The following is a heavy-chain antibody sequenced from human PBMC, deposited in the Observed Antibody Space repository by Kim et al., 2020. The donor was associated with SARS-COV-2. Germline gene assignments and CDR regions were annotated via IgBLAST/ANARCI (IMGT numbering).Heavy chain of an antibody. J-gene: IGHJ6*02. CDR2: ISGYNGDT. V-gene: IGHV1-18*01. CDR3: ARVDGATIFGVEYYYGMDV. D-gene: IGHD3-3*01. CDR1: GYTFTSYG. Sequence: ASVKVSCKASGYTFTSYGISWVRQAPGQGLEWMGCISGYNGDTKYAQKLQGRVTMTTDTSTSTAYMELRSLRSDDTAVYYCARVDGATIFGVEYYYGMDVWVQGTTVTVSS.